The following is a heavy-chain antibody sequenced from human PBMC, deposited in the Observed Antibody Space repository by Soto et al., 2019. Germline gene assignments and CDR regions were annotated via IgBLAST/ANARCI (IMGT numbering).Heavy chain of an antibody. J-gene: IGHJ4*02. CDR3: ARDHVTIFGVVPMGY. Sequence: SETLSLTCTVSGGSVSSGSYYWSWIRQPPGKGLEWIGYIYYSGSTNYNPSLKSRVTISVDTSKNQFSLKLSSVTAADTAVYYCARDHVTIFGVVPMGYCGQGTLVTVS. D-gene: IGHD3-3*01. CDR1: GGSVSSGSYY. CDR2: IYYSGST. V-gene: IGHV4-61*01.